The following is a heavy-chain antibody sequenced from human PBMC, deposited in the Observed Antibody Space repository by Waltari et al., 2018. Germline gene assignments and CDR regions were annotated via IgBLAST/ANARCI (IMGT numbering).Heavy chain of an antibody. V-gene: IGHV3-48*01. CDR3: AKDLRMFGSGWYGGNYFDY. CDR1: GFTFSSYS. D-gene: IGHD6-19*01. Sequence: EVQLVESGGGLVQPGGSLRLSCAASGFTFSSYSMNWVRQAPGKGLEWVSYISSSSSTIYYADSVKGRFTISRDNSKNTLYLQMNSLRAEDTAVYYCAKDLRMFGSGWYGGNYFDYWGQGTLVTVSS. J-gene: IGHJ4*02. CDR2: ISSSSSTI.